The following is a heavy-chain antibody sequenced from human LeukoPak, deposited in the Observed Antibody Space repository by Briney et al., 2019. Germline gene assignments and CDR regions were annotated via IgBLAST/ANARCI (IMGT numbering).Heavy chain of an antibody. V-gene: IGHV3-74*01. CDR3: AKSGLNRFDY. D-gene: IGHD1-26*01. J-gene: IGHJ4*02. CDR2: IDSDGSST. CDR1: RFTFNTYW. Sequence: GGSLRLSCAASRFTFNTYWMHWVRQAPGKGLVWVSRIDSDGSSTSYADSVKGRFTISRDNAKNTLYLQMNSLRAEDTAVYYCAKSGLNRFDYWGQGTLVTVSS.